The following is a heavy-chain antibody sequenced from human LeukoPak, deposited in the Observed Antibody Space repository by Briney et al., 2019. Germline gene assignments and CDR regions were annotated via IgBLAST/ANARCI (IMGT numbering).Heavy chain of an antibody. CDR3: VVVVGPPGSDGFDV. V-gene: IGHV3-74*01. Sequence: GGALPVSCLASVLTFDNSWVLWVGQAPGRGLVGVSLIDAHGTTTTYADSVKGRFTISRDNARNTVSLQMNSLTIEDTAVYYCVVVVGPPGSDGFDVWGQGTMIAVSS. CDR1: VLTFDNSW. J-gene: IGHJ3*01. D-gene: IGHD5-12*01. CDR2: IDAHGTTT.